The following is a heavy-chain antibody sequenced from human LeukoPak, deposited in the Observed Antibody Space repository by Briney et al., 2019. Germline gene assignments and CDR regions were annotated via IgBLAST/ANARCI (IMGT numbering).Heavy chain of an antibody. Sequence: GASVKVSCKAFGYTFTGYYMHWVRQAPGQRLEWMGWINPNSGGTNYAQKFQGWVTMTRDTSISTAYMELSRLRSDDTAVYYCARGDDIVATSFDYWGQGTLVTVSS. J-gene: IGHJ4*02. CDR2: INPNSGGT. CDR3: ARGDDIVATSFDY. D-gene: IGHD5-12*01. CDR1: GYTFTGYY. V-gene: IGHV1-2*04.